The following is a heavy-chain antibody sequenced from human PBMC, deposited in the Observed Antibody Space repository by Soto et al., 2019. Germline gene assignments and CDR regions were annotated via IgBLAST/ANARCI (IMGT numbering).Heavy chain of an antibody. CDR1: GFTFSGYA. CDR2: ISGSGDTT. D-gene: IGHD2-2*01. J-gene: IGHJ4*02. Sequence: PGGSLRLSCAASGFTFSGYAMSWVRQAPGKGLEWVSSISGSGDTTYYADSVQGRFTVSRDISKKTLYLQMNSLRADDTAVYYCAKGGEYQLPWFDYWGQGTLVTVSS. CDR3: AKGGEYQLPWFDY. V-gene: IGHV3-23*01.